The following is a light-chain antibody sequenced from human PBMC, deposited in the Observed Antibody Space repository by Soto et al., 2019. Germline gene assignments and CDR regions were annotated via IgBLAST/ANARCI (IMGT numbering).Light chain of an antibody. J-gene: IGKJ1*01. CDR3: QKYDSAPWT. CDR1: QGISDY. V-gene: IGKV1-27*01. CDR2: GAS. Sequence: DIQMTQSPSSLSASVGDRVTITCRASQGISDYLAWYQQKPGKVPKVLIYGASTLQSGVPSRFSGSGSGKDFTLTISSLQPEDVATYYCQKYDSAPWTFGQGTKVEMK.